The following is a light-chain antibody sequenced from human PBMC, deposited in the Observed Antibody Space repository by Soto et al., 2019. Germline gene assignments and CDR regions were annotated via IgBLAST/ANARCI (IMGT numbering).Light chain of an antibody. Sequence: QSVLTQPASVSGSPGQSITISCTGTGSDAGGDNYVSWYQQHPGKAPKVMIFEVSHRPSGVSSRFSGSKSGNTASLTISGLQAEDVADYYCCSYTGGSTLIVFGGGTKLTVL. J-gene: IGLJ3*02. CDR2: EVS. CDR1: GSDAGGDNY. CDR3: CSYTGGSTLIV. V-gene: IGLV2-14*01.